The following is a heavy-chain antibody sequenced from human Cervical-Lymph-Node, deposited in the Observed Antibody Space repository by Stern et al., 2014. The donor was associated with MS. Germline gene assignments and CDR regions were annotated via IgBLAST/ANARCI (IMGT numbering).Heavy chain of an antibody. Sequence: VQLVESGPGLVKPSPTLSLTCTVSGGSISRGGYYWSWLRQHPGQGLEWIGYIYYSRSTYYHPSIQSRVTISVDTSKNQFSLKLSSVTAADTAVYYCARDHGGPAFDIWGQGTMVTVSS. CDR2: IYYSRST. CDR3: ARDHGGPAFDI. CDR1: GGSISRGGYY. V-gene: IGHV4-31*03. J-gene: IGHJ3*02.